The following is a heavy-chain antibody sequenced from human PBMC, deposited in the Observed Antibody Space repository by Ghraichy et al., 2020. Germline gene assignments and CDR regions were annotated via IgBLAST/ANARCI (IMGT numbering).Heavy chain of an antibody. CDR1: GGSFSGYY. D-gene: IGHD6-6*01. V-gene: IGHV4-34*01. J-gene: IGHJ4*02. CDR3: ARLWAPVRELVPYFDY. Sequence: SETLSLTCAVYGGSFSGYYWSWIRQPPGKGLEWIGEINHSGSTNYNPSLKSRVTISVDTSKNQFSLKLSSVTAADTAVYYCARLWAPVRELVPYFDYWGQGTLVTVSS. CDR2: INHSGST.